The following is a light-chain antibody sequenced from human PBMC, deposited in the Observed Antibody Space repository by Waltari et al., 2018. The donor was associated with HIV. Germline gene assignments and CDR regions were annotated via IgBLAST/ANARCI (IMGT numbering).Light chain of an antibody. J-gene: IGLJ3*02. CDR2: DNN. Sequence: QSVLTQPPSGSAAPGQKVTISCPGSSANLATNYVTSYQQLPGTAPKLLIYDNNKRPSGIPDRFSGSKSGTSATLGITGLQTGDEADYYCGTWDSGLSAWVFGGGTKLTVL. V-gene: IGLV1-51*01. CDR1: SANLATNY. CDR3: GTWDSGLSAWV.